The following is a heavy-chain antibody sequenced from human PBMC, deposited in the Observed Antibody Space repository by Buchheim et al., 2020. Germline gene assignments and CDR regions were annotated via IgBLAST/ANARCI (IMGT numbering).Heavy chain of an antibody. J-gene: IGHJ6*02. D-gene: IGHD1-26*01. CDR3: AKWIVGATKNYYYGMDV. CDR1: GFTFSSYG. CDR2: IWYDGSNK. Sequence: QVQLVESGGGVVQPGRSLRLSCAASGFTFSSYGMHWVRQTPGKGLEWVAVIWYDGSNKYYADSVKGRFTISRDNSQNTLYLQMNSLRAEDTAVYYCAKWIVGATKNYYYGMDVWGQGTT. V-gene: IGHV3-33*06.